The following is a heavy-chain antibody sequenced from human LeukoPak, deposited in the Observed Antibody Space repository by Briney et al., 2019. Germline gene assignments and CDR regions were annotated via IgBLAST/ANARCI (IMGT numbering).Heavy chain of an antibody. D-gene: IGHD3-16*01. V-gene: IGHV3-72*01. CDR3: SRDGGEGGNSAFDI. CDR2: IRRGTNSYTT. CDR1: GFTFSDYI. J-gene: IGHJ3*02. Sequence: GGSLRLSCAASGFTFSDYILDWVRQAPGKGLEWAGRIRRGTNSYTTEYAASVKGRFTISRDDSKNSLSLHMNSLKTEDTAVYHCSRDGGEGGNSAFDIWGQGTMVTVSS.